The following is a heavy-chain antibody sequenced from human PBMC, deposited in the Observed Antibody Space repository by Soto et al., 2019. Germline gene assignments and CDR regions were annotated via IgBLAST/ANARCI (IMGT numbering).Heavy chain of an antibody. CDR2: ILTFVGKA. CDR3: ARPTGGHDSGGIYMDV. V-gene: IGHV1-69*02. Sequence: QVQLVQSGPEVKRPGSSVNVSCKTSGGTLSTYSISCVRQAAGKGLEWVGRILTFVGKAKVAQQFQGRVTITADKFTDTVYMEMMGLASDYTAVYYLARPTGGHDSGGIYMDVWGTGTTVSVSS. D-gene: IGHD5-12*01. CDR1: GGTLSTYS. J-gene: IGHJ6*03.